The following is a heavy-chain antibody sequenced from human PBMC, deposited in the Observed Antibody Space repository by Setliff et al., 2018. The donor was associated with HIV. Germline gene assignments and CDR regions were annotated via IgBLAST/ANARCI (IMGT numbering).Heavy chain of an antibody. V-gene: IGHV4-39*01. CDR2: INYSGST. D-gene: IGHD6-6*01. J-gene: IGHJ4*02. Sequence: PSETLSLTCTVSGGSISSNNYYWGWIRQPPGKGLEWIGSINYSGSTYQNPSLKRRVTMSVDTSKNQYSLKLSSVTAADTAVYYCARLAASIAARRRFDYWGQGTLVTVSS. CDR1: GGSISSNNYY. CDR3: ARLAASIAARRRFDY.